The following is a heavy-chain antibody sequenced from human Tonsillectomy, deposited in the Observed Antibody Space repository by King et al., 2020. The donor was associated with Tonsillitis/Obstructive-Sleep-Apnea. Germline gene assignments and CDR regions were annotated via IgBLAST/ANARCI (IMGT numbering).Heavy chain of an antibody. V-gene: IGHV4-34*01. D-gene: IGHD6-13*01. Sequence: VQLRQWGAGLLKPSETLSLTCAVYGGSFSGYYWSWIRQPPGKGLEWIGEINHSGSTNYNPSLKSRVTISVDTSKNQFSLKLSSVTAADTAVYYCAREVNWEYSSSWYEFDYWGQGTLVTVSS. CDR2: INHSGST. CDR3: AREVNWEYSSSWYEFDY. CDR1: GGSFSGYY. J-gene: IGHJ4*02.